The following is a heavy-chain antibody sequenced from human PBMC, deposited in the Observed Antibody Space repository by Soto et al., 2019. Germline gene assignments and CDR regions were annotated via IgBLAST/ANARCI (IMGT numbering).Heavy chain of an antibody. CDR2: INHSGST. CDR3: ARLKRYSGYDYCDY. D-gene: IGHD5-12*01. Sequence: SETLSLTCAVYGGSFSGYYWSWIRQPPGKGLEWIGEINHSGSTNYNPSLKSRVTISVDTSKNQFSLKLSSVTAADTAVYYCARLKRYSGYDYCDYWGQGTLVTVSS. J-gene: IGHJ4*02. CDR1: GGSFSGYY. V-gene: IGHV4-34*01.